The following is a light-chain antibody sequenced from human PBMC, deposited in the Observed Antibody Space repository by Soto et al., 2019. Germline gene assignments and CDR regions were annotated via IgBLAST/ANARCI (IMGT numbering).Light chain of an antibody. CDR3: LQHNIYPRT. CDR1: QGIRNA. CDR2: AAS. V-gene: IGKV1-17*01. J-gene: IGKJ1*01. Sequence: DIQMTQSPSSLSASVGDRVTITCRASQGIRNALGWYQQKPGQVPRRLIYAASSLQSGVQSRFGGSGSGTKFNLTITSLQTEDLATYYCLQHNIYPRTLGQGTKVEIK.